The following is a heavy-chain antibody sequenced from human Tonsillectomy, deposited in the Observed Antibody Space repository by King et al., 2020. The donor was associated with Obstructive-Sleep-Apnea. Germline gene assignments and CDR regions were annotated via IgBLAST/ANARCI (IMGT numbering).Heavy chain of an antibody. D-gene: IGHD3-3*01. Sequence: QLQESGPGLVKPSQNLSLTCSVSGGSISSGGYYWSWIRQHPGKGLEWIGYIYYSGNTDYNPTLKGRVIISIHTPKNQFSLKLSSVTAADTHIYYCSSNHNCLLSGYYRADYWGQGTPVTVSS. CDR3: SSNHNCLLSGYYRADY. CDR2: IYYSGNT. J-gene: IGHJ4*02. CDR1: GGSISSGGYY. V-gene: IGHV4-31*03.